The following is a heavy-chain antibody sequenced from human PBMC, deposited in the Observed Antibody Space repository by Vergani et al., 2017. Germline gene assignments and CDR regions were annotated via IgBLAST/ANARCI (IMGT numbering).Heavy chain of an antibody. CDR3: AKGGAAGTLFDY. J-gene: IGHJ4*02. V-gene: IGHV3-9*03. Sequence: EVQLVESGGGLVQPGRSLRLSCAASGFTFDDYAMHWVRQAPGKGLDWVSGISWNSGSIGYADSVKGRFTISRDNAKNSLYLQMNSLRAEDMALYYCAKGGAAGTLFDYWGQGTLVNVSS. CDR1: GFTFDDYA. D-gene: IGHD6-13*01. CDR2: ISWNSGSI.